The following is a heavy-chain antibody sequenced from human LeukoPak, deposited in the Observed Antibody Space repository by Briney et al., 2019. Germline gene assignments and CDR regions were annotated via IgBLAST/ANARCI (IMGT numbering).Heavy chain of an antibody. CDR3: ARGPSGGHAIAY. CDR1: GFTFSSYW. J-gene: IGHJ4*02. D-gene: IGHD2-15*01. Sequence: GGSLRLSCAASGFTFSSYWVIWVRQAPGKGLEWVANIKRDGSEKYYVDSVKGRFTISRDNAKNSLYLQTNSLRAAHTAVYYCARGPSGGHAIAYCGQG. V-gene: IGHV3-7*04. CDR2: IKRDGSEK.